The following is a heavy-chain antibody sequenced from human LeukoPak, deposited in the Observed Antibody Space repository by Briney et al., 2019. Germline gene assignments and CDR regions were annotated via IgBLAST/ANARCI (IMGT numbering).Heavy chain of an antibody. CDR1: GFTFSSYG. CDR2: IWYDGSNK. Sequence: GGSLRLSCAASGFTFSSYGMHWVRQAPGKGLEWVAVIWYDGSNKYYADSVKGRFTISRDNSKNTLYLQMNSLRAEDTAVYYCARGAQGGVYYFDYWGQGTLVTVSS. CDR3: ARGAQGGVYYFDY. V-gene: IGHV3-33*01. D-gene: IGHD1-26*01. J-gene: IGHJ4*02.